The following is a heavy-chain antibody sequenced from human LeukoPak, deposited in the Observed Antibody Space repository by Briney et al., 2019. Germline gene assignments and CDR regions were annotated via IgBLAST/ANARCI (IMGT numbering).Heavy chain of an antibody. CDR3: ARHCGVTSGLTYFDY. J-gene: IGHJ4*02. Sequence: SQTLSLTCSVSGGSISSTNWYWIRQPPATGLGRGWNLNYSGSTNYNPSLKSRVTISVDTSKNQFSLTLSSVTAADTAVYYCARHCGVTSGLTYFDYGRQGHRVPV. D-gene: IGHD4-11*01. CDR1: GGSISSTN. CDR2: LNYSGST. V-gene: IGHV4-59*08.